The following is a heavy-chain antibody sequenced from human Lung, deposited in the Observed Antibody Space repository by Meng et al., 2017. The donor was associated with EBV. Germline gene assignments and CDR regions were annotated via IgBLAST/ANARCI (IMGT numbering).Heavy chain of an antibody. D-gene: IGHD1-26*01. CDR3: AREVGGSYYPNY. CDR2: INHSGST. J-gene: IGHJ4*02. Sequence: VQLQQWGAGLLKPSETLSLTCAVYGGSFSGFYWSWIRQPPGKGLEWIGEINHSGSTNYNPSLKSRLTISVDTSKNQFSLKLSSVTAADTAVYFRAREVGGSYYPNYWGQGTLVTVSS. CDR1: GGSFSGFY. V-gene: IGHV4-34*01.